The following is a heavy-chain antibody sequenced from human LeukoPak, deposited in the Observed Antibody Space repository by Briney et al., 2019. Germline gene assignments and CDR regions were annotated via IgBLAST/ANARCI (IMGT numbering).Heavy chain of an antibody. CDR3: AKDTNLTPDC. V-gene: IGHV3-23*01. CDR1: GFTFSTYA. Sequence: PGGSLRLSCAASGFTFSTYAMSWVRQAPGKGLEWVSTISSRSGSTYYAPSVKGRFTISRDNSKNTLFLQMNTLRAEATAVYYWAKDTNLTPDCWGQGTLVTVSS. J-gene: IGHJ4*02. CDR2: ISSRSGST.